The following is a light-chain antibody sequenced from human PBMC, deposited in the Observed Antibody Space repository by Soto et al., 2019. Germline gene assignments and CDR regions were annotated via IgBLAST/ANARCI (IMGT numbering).Light chain of an antibody. CDR2: GAS. CDR3: QQYNNWPPVT. CDR1: KSVSGN. J-gene: IGKJ4*01. V-gene: IGKV3-15*01. Sequence: EIVMTQSPATLSVSPGERATLSCRASKSVSGNLAWYQQKPGQAPRLLIYGASTRATGIPARFSGSGSGTEFTLTISSLQSEEFAVYYCQQYNNWPPVTFGGGTKVEIK.